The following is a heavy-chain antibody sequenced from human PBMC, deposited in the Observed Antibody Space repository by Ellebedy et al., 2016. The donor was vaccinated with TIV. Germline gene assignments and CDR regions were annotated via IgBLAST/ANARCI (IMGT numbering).Heavy chain of an antibody. CDR1: GFSFSNYW. Sequence: GESLKISCVASGFSFSNYWMSWVRQAPGKGLEWVANINQDGREKYYVDSVKGRFTISRDNAKNSLYLQMNSLRAEDTAVYYCATDGSYGDYRFPAHAFIMWGQGTMVTVSS. D-gene: IGHD4-17*01. CDR3: ATDGSYGDYRFPAHAFIM. J-gene: IGHJ3*02. V-gene: IGHV3-7*03. CDR2: INQDGREK.